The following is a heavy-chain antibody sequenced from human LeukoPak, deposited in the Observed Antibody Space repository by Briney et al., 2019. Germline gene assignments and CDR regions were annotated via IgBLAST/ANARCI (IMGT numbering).Heavy chain of an antibody. CDR1: GGSISSGGYS. J-gene: IGHJ4*02. Sequence: SETLSLTCAVSGGSISSGGYSWSWIRQSPGKGLEWIGYISHSGSVNYNPSLKSRVTMSVDTSKNQFSLKLSSVTAADTAVYYCARVKGREGSTVIIDYWGQGTLVTVSS. V-gene: IGHV4-61*08. CDR2: ISHSGSV. D-gene: IGHD3-10*01. CDR3: ARVKGREGSTVIIDY.